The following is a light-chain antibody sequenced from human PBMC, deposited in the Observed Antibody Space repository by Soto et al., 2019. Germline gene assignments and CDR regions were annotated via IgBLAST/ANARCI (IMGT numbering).Light chain of an antibody. J-gene: IGKJ1*01. CDR1: QSVSSN. Sequence: IVMTQSPATLSVSPGERATLSCRASQSVSSNLAWYQQKPGQAPRLLIYGASTRATGIPARFSGSGSGTEFTLTTSSLQSADFAVYYCQQHNNWPRTFGQGTKVDIK. V-gene: IGKV3-15*01. CDR2: GAS. CDR3: QQHNNWPRT.